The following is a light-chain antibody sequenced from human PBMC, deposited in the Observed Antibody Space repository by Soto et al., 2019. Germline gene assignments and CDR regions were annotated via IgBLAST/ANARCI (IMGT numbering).Light chain of an antibody. CDR3: QYYGSSVT. J-gene: IGKJ4*01. V-gene: IGKV3-20*01. CDR2: GTS. Sequence: EIVLTQSPVTLSLSPGEGATLLFKASQSISIDLAWYQQKPGQAPRLLIYGTSSRATGIPDRFSGSGSGTDFTLTISRLEPEDFAVYYCQYYGSSVTFAGGTKVDIK. CDR1: QSISID.